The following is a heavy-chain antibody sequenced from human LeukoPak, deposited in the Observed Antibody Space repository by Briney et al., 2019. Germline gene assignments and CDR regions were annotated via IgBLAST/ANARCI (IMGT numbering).Heavy chain of an antibody. Sequence: GGSLRLACAASGFTFSSYTMNRVRQAPGKGLEWVSSISSTSVSIYYGDPVKGRFTISRDNTKSTLFLQMNSLRAEDTGVYYCARSRDYYDITGYRTFAFWGQGTLVTVSS. CDR1: GFTFSSYT. J-gene: IGHJ4*02. CDR2: ISSTSVSI. V-gene: IGHV3-21*01. D-gene: IGHD3-22*01. CDR3: ARSRDYYDITGYRTFAF.